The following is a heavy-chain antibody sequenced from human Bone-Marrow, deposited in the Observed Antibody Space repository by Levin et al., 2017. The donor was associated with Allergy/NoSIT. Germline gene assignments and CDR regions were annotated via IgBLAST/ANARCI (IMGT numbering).Heavy chain of an antibody. CDR3: AKDLAAVPAANYYYAMDV. Sequence: GESLKISCAASGFTFSSYAMNWVRQAPGKGLEWVSGTSDSGGSTYYADSVKGRFTISRDNSKNTLYLQVNSLRAEDTALYYCAKDLAAVPAANYYYAMDVWGPGTTVTVSS. D-gene: IGHD2-2*01. J-gene: IGHJ6*02. V-gene: IGHV3-23*01. CDR2: TSDSGGST. CDR1: GFTFSSYA.